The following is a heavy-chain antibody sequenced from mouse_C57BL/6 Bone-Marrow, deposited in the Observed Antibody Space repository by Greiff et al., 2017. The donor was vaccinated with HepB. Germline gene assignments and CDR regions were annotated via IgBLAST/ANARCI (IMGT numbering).Heavy chain of an antibody. Sequence: VQLQQPGAELVRPGTSVKLSCKASGYTFTSYWMHWVKQRPGQGLEWIGVIDPSDSYTNYNQKFKGKATLTVDTSSSTAYMQLSSLTSEDSAVYYCARRGGFYYDDDWFAYWGQGTLVTVSA. D-gene: IGHD2-4*01. CDR2: IDPSDSYT. V-gene: IGHV1-59*01. J-gene: IGHJ3*01. CDR1: GYTFTSYW. CDR3: ARRGGFYYDDDWFAY.